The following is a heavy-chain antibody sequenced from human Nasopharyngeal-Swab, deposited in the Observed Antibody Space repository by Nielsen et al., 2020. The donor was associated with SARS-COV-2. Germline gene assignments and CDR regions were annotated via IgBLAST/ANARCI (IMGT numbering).Heavy chain of an antibody. V-gene: IGHV4-34*01. CDR1: GGSFSGYY. J-gene: IGHJ6*02. CDR3: ARDRGLGPAARSYYGMDV. CDR2: INHSGST. Sequence: GSLRLSCAVYGGSFSGYYWSWIRQPPGKGLEWIGGINHSGSTNYNPSLKSRVTISVDTSKNQFSLKLSSVTAADTAVYYCARDRGLGPAARSYYGMDVWGQGTTVTVSS. D-gene: IGHD2-2*01.